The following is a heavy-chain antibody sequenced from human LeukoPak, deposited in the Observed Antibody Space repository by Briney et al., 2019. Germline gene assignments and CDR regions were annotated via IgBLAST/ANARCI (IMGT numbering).Heavy chain of an antibody. V-gene: IGHV4-38-2*02. Sequence: SETLSLTCTVSGGSISSGYYWGWIRQPPGKGLEWIGSIYHSGSTYYNPSLKSRVTISVDTSKNQFSLKLSSVTAADTAVYYCARHLYDSSGYYFPPGWYFDLWGRGTLVTVSS. CDR3: ARHLYDSSGYYFPPGWYFDL. D-gene: IGHD3-22*01. CDR1: GGSISSGYY. J-gene: IGHJ2*01. CDR2: IYHSGST.